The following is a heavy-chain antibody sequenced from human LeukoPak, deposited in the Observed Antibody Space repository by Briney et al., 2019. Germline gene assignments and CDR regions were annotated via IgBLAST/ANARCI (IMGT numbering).Heavy chain of an antibody. D-gene: IGHD6-19*01. J-gene: IGHJ3*02. CDR1: GFTFSDYN. V-gene: IGHV3-11*04. Sequence: GGSLRLSCAASGFTFSDYNMRWIRQAPGKGLEWVSSISRSGSTKYYADSVKGRFTISRDNAKNSLYLQMNSLRAEDTAVYYCARGARGWYNGDAFDIWGQGTMVTVSS. CDR2: ISRSGSTK. CDR3: ARGARGWYNGDAFDI.